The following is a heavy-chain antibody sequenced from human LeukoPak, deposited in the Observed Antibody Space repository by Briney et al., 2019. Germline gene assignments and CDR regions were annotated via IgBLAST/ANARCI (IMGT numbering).Heavy chain of an antibody. D-gene: IGHD3-9*01. CDR2: ISYDGSNK. CDR3: ARGYYDILTGYFPDDAFDI. Sequence: GGSLRLSCAASGFTFSSYGMHWVRQAPGKGLEWVAVISYDGSNKYYADSVKGRFTISRDNSKNTLYLQMNSLRAEDTAVYYCARGYYDILTGYFPDDAFDIWGQGTMVTVSS. V-gene: IGHV3-30*03. J-gene: IGHJ3*02. CDR1: GFTFSSYG.